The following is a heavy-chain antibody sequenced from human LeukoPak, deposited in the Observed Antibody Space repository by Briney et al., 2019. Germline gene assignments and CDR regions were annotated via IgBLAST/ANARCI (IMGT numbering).Heavy chain of an antibody. CDR3: ARDIGGDRGYFDY. CDR2: ISSSSSYI. CDR1: GFTFSSYS. J-gene: IGHJ4*02. V-gene: IGHV3-21*01. D-gene: IGHD2-21*02. Sequence: GGSLRLSCAASGFTFSSYSMNWVRQAPGQGLEWVPSISSSSSYIYYADSVKGRFTISRDNAKNSLYLQMNSLRAEDTAVYYCARDIGGDRGYFDYWGQGTLVTVSS.